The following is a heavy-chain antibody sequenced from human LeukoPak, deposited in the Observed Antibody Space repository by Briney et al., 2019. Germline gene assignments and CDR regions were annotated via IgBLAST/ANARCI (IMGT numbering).Heavy chain of an antibody. CDR2: ISAYNGNT. D-gene: IGHD3-22*01. CDR3: ARGPHYYDSSGYPLDPFDY. J-gene: IGHJ4*02. CDR1: GYTFASYG. Sequence: ASVKVSCKASGYTFASYGISWVRQAPGQGREWMGWISAYNGNTNYAQKLQGRVTMTTDTSTSTAYMELRSLRSDDTAVYYCARGPHYYDSSGYPLDPFDYWGQGTLVTVSS. V-gene: IGHV1-18*01.